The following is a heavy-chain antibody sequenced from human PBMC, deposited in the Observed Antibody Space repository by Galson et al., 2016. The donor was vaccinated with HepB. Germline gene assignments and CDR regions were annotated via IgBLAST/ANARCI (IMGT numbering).Heavy chain of an antibody. V-gene: IGHV3-23*01. J-gene: IGHJ2*01. Sequence: SLRLSCAASGFTSSDYAMAWVRQAPGRGLEWVSVISGSGTSTYYADSVRGRFIISRDNFKNTVYLQMNRLRAEDTADYYCARGNGYYFHWYFDLWGSGTRGSVSS. CDR3: ARGNGYYFHWYFDL. CDR1: GFTSSDYA. CDR2: ISGSGTST. D-gene: IGHD3-22*01.